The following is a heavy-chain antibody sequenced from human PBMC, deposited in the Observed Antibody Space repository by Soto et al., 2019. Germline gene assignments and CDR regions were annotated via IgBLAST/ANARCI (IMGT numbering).Heavy chain of an antibody. J-gene: IGHJ4*02. CDR1: GGTFSSYT. D-gene: IGHD6-19*01. CDR2: IIPILGIA. V-gene: IGHV1-69*08. CDR3: ARDFSLAGRKFDY. Sequence: QVQLVQSGAEVKKPGSSVKVSCKASGGTFSSYTISWVRQAPGQGLEWMGRIIPILGIANYAQKFQGRVTITADKSTSTAYMELSSLRSEDTAVYYCARDFSLAGRKFDYWGQGTLVTVSS.